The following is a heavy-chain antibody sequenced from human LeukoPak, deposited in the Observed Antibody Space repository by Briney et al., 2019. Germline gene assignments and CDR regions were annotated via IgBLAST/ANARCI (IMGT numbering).Heavy chain of an antibody. D-gene: IGHD4-17*01. J-gene: IGHJ4*02. CDR2: INSDGSTT. CDR3: VRGVKNGARSFDY. CDR1: GFTFSSYW. Sequence: GGSLRLSCAASGFTFSSYWMHWVRQAPGKGLVWVSRINSDGSTTTYADSVKGRFTISRDNAKNTLYVQMNSLRAEDTAVYYCVRGVKNGARSFDYWGQGTLVTVSS. V-gene: IGHV3-74*01.